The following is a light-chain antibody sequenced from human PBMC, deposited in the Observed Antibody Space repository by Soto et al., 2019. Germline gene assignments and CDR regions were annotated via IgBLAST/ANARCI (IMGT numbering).Light chain of an antibody. Sequence: EIVMTQSPVTLSVSPGERVTLSCRASQSLATNLAWYQQKPGQTPRLVIYGISARASGLPARFSGSGFGTDFTLTISSLQPEDSAVYYCQQYLDWPLTFGGGTKVEI. V-gene: IGKV3-15*01. CDR2: GIS. J-gene: IGKJ4*01. CDR3: QQYLDWPLT. CDR1: QSLATN.